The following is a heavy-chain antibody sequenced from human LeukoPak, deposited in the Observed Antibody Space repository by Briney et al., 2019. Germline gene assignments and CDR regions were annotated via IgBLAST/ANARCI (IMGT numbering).Heavy chain of an antibody. J-gene: IGHJ3*02. CDR2: IYYSGST. D-gene: IGHD6-19*01. CDR1: GGSISSSSYY. Sequence: PSETLSLTCTVSGGSISSSSYYWGWIRQPPGKGLEWIGSIYYSGSTYYNPSLKSRVTISVDTSKNQFSLNLSSVTAADTAVYYCERPGSSGWYDAFDIWGQGTMVTVSS. CDR3: ERPGSSGWYDAFDI. V-gene: IGHV4-39*07.